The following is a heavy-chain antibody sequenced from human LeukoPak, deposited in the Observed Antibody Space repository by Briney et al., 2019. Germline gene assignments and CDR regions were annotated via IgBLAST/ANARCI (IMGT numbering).Heavy chain of an antibody. V-gene: IGHV4-39*01. Sequence: SETLSLTCTVSGGSISSSSYYWGWIRQPPGKGLEWIGSIYYSGSTYYNPSLKSRVTISVDTSKSQSSLKLNSVTAADTAVYYCARRGSDWSREFDYWGQGTLVTVSS. D-gene: IGHD6-19*01. CDR2: IYYSGST. CDR3: ARRGSDWSREFDY. J-gene: IGHJ4*02. CDR1: GGSISSSSYY.